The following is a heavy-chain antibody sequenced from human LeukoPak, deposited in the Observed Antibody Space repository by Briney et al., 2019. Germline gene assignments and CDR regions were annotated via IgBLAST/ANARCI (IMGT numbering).Heavy chain of an antibody. Sequence: SGTLSLTCAVSGGSISSSNWWSWVRQPPGKGLEWIGEIYHSGSTNYNPSLKSRVTISVDKSKNQFSLKLSSVTAADTAVYYCARGNLYCSGGSCYSYYFDYWGQGTLVTVSS. CDR2: IYHSGST. CDR3: ARGNLYCSGGSCYSYYFDY. D-gene: IGHD2-15*01. J-gene: IGHJ4*02. CDR1: GGSISSSNW. V-gene: IGHV4-4*02.